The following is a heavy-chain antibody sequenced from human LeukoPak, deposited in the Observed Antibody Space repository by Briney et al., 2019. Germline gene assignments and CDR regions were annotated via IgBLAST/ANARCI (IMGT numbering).Heavy chain of an antibody. V-gene: IGHV4-61*01. CDR1: GGSVSSGSYY. CDR3: ARGYDFWSGTTHRSGFDP. CDR2: IYYSGST. J-gene: IGHJ5*02. D-gene: IGHD3-3*01. Sequence: SETLSLTCTVSGGSVSSGSYYWSWIRQPPGKGLEWIGYIYYSGSTNYHPSLKSRVTISVDTSKNQFSLKLSSVTAADTAVYYCARGYDFWSGTTHRSGFDPWGQGTLVTVSS.